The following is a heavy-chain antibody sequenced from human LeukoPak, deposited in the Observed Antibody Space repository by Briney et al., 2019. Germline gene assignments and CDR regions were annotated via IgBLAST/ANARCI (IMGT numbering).Heavy chain of an antibody. CDR2: ISYDGSNK. D-gene: IGHD3-9*01. CDR3: ARGGPWYYDILTGYPGAN. V-gene: IGHV3-30*04. Sequence: GRSLRLSCAASGFTFSSYAMHWVRQAPGKGLEWVAVISYDGSNKYYADSVKGRFTISRDNSKNTLYLQMNSLRAEDTAVYYCARGGPWYYDILTGYPGANWGQGTLVTVSS. J-gene: IGHJ4*02. CDR1: GFTFSSYA.